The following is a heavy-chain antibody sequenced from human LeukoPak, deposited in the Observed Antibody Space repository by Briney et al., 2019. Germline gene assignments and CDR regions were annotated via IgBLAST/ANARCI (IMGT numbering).Heavy chain of an antibody. V-gene: IGHV3-30*04. D-gene: IGHD5-18*01. J-gene: IGHJ4*02. CDR2: ILYDGSNE. CDR3: AKDSGYNYGHGFNY. CDR1: GFTFSSYS. Sequence: GALGLSCAASGFTFSSYSMHWVRQAPGKGLEWATLILYDGSNEYYADSVKGRFTISRDNSKNTLYLQMNSLRAEDTAVYYCAKDSGYNYGHGFNYWGQGTLVTVSS.